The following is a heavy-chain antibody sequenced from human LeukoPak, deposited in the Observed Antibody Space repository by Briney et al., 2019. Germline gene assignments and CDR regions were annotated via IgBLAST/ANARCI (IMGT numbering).Heavy chain of an antibody. V-gene: IGHV3-53*01. CDR3: AKVSAYDILTGPTRYFEY. CDR2: IYSGGST. D-gene: IGHD3-9*01. CDR1: GFTVSSNY. Sequence: PGGSLRLSCAASGFTVSSNYMSWVRQAPGKGLEWVSVIYSGGSTYYADSVKGRFTISRDNSKNTLYLQMNSLRAEDTAVYYCAKVSAYDILTGPTRYFEYWGQGTLVTVSS. J-gene: IGHJ4*02.